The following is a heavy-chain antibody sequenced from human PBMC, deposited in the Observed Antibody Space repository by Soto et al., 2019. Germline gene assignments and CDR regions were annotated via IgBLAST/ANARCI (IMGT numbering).Heavy chain of an antibody. V-gene: IGHV3-21*01. CDR2: ISSSSSYI. D-gene: IGHD5-12*01. Sequence: GGSLRLSCAASGLTFSSYSMNWVRQAPGKGLEWVSSISSSSSYIYYADSVKGRFTISRDNAKNSLYLQMNSLRAEDTAVYYCAFPPVEMATNWGQGTLVTVSS. CDR1: GLTFSSYS. CDR3: AFPPVEMATN. J-gene: IGHJ4*02.